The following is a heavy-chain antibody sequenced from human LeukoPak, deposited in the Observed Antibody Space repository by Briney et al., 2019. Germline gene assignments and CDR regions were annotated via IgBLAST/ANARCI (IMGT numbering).Heavy chain of an antibody. CDR3: AKDRGYYGSGNDY. V-gene: IGHV3-23*01. Sequence: GGSLRLSCAASGFTFSSYAMTWVRQAPGKGLEWVSAITGSGGSTFYADSVKGRFTISRDNSKNTLYLQMNSLRAEDTAVYYCAKDRGYYGSGNDYWGQGTLVTVSS. J-gene: IGHJ4*02. D-gene: IGHD3-10*01. CDR1: GFTFSSYA. CDR2: ITGSGGST.